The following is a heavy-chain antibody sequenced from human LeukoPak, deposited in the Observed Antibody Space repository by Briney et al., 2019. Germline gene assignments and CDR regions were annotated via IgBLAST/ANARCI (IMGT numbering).Heavy chain of an antibody. J-gene: IGHJ2*01. D-gene: IGHD4-17*01. CDR1: GGSISSYY. V-gene: IGHV4-4*07. CDR3: ARDRSSRTTVTTRYFDL. Sequence: SETLSLTCTVSGGSISSYYWSWIRQPAGKGLEWIGPIYTSGSTNYNPSLKSRVTMSVDTSKNQFSLKLSSVTAADTAVYYCARDRSSRTTVTTRYFDLWGRGTLVTVSS. CDR2: IYTSGST.